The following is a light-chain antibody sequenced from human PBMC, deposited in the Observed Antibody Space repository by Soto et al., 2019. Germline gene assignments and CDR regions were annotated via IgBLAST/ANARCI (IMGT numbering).Light chain of an antibody. CDR1: QSISSW. V-gene: IGKV1-5*01. Sequence: DIQMTQSPSTLSASVGDRVTITCRASQSISSWLAWYQQKPGKAPNLLIYDASSLQSGVPSRFSVSGSGTEFTLTISSLQPEDFATYYCQQYGRYWSFGQGTKVDI. CDR2: DAS. CDR3: QQYGRYWS. J-gene: IGKJ1*01.